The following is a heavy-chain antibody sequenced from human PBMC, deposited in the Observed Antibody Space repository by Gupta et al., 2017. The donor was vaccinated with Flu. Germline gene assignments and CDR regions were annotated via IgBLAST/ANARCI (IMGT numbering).Heavy chain of an antibody. D-gene: IGHD2-8*01. CDR1: ITSNSYW. CDR3: ARRNMYARKLDP. J-gene: IGHJ5*02. V-gene: IGHV4-39*01. Sequence: ITSNSYWWGWLRHPRGKGREGIGHDAYSGNTVDRPSLKSRDTMYVDTAKNPVSLKLNYVDEAETAVYYCARRNMYARKLDPWDQGTLVPVS. CDR2: DAYSGNT.